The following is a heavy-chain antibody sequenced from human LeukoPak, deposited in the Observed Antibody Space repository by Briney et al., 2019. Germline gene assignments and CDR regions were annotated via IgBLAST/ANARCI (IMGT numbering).Heavy chain of an antibody. V-gene: IGHV1-8*01. D-gene: IGHD2-2*01. J-gene: IGHJ6*02. CDR2: MNPNSGNT. CDR1: GYTFTSYD. Sequence: ASVKVSCKASGYTFTSYDINWVRQATGQGLEWMGWMNPNSGNTGYAQKFQGRVTITADESTSTAYMELSSLRSEDTAVYYCARENPIVVVPAAIQHPRTLYYYYGMDVWGQGTTVTVSS. CDR3: ARENPIVVVPAAIQHPRTLYYYYGMDV.